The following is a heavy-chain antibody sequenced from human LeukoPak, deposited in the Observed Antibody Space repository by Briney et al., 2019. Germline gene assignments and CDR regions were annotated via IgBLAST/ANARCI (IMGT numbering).Heavy chain of an antibody. Sequence: ASVKVSCKASGYTFTGYYMHWVRQAPGQGLEWMGWINPNSGGTNYAQKFQGRVTMTRDTSISTAYMELSRLRSDDTAVYYRAREWEDATTGYAYFDYWGQGTLVTVSS. CDR1: GYTFTGYY. CDR2: INPNSGGT. J-gene: IGHJ4*02. V-gene: IGHV1-2*02. CDR3: AREWEDATTGYAYFDY. D-gene: IGHD1-26*01.